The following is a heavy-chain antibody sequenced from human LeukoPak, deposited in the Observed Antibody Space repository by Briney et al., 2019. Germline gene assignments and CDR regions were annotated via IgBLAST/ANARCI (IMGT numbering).Heavy chain of an antibody. CDR1: GGSISSGGYS. D-gene: IGHD6-13*01. Sequence: PSETLSLTCAVSGGSISSGGYSWSWIRQPPGKGLEWIGYIYYSGSTYYNPSLKSRVTISVDTSKNQFSLKLSSVTAADTAVYYCARLPIAAAGTNAFDIWGQGTMVTVSS. CDR3: ARLPIAAAGTNAFDI. CDR2: IYYSGST. V-gene: IGHV4-30-4*07. J-gene: IGHJ3*02.